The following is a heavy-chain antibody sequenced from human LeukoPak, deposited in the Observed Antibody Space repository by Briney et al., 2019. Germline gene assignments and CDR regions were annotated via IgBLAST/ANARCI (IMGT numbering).Heavy chain of an antibody. Sequence: PGGSLRLSCAASGFTFSSYVMNWVRQAPGKGLEWVSGISWNSGSIGYADSVKGRFTISRDNAKNTLDLQMNSLRAEDTAIYYCTKNLGQWLDFWGQGTLVTVSS. V-gene: IGHV3-9*01. J-gene: IGHJ5*01. CDR1: GFTFSSYV. CDR2: ISWNSGSI. CDR3: TKNLGQWLDF.